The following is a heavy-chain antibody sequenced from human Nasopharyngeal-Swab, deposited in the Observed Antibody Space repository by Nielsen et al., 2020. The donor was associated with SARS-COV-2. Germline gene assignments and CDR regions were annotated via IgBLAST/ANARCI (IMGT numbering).Heavy chain of an antibody. CDR2: IYSGGST. J-gene: IGHJ6*03. V-gene: IGHV3-53*03. D-gene: IGHD3-3*01. Sequence: WIRQPPGKGLEWVSVIYSGGSTYYADSVKGRFTISRDNSKNTLYLQMNSLRAEDTAVYYCARAYYDFWSCPGYYYYYMDVWGKGTTVTVSS. CDR3: ARAYYDFWSCPGYYYYYMDV.